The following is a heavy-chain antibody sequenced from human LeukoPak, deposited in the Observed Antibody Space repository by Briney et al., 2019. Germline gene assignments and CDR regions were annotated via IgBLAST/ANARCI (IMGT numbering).Heavy chain of an antibody. Sequence: GASVKVSCKASGYTFTSYGISWVRQAPGQGLEWMGIINPSGGSTSYAQKFQGRVTMTRDTSTSTAYMELSSLRSEDTAVCYCARSAGDSSTGVDFDLWGRGTLVTVSS. CDR2: INPSGGST. CDR1: GYTFTSYG. CDR3: ARSAGDSSTGVDFDL. D-gene: IGHD2-2*01. V-gene: IGHV1-46*01. J-gene: IGHJ2*01.